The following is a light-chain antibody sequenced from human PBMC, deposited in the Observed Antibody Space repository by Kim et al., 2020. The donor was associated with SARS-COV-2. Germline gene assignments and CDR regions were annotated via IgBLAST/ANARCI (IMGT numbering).Light chain of an antibody. CDR3: QQYNNWLRT. CDR2: GAS. V-gene: IGKV3-15*01. J-gene: IGKJ1*01. Sequence: SPGESATLSCSASPSVSSNLAWYQQKPGHAPRLLIYGASTRATGIPARFSGSGSGTEFTLTISSLQSEDFAVYYCQQYNNWLRTFGQGTKVDIK. CDR1: PSVSSN.